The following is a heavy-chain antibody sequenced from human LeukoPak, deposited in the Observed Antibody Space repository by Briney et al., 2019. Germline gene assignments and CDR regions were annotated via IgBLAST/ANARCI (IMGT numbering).Heavy chain of an antibody. CDR3: ARDPLRDTYFQH. D-gene: IGHD5-24*01. Sequence: GGSLRLSCAASGFTVSSNYMNWVRQAPGKGLEWVSVIYSGGSTYYADSVKGRFTISRDNSKNTLYPQMNSLRVEDTAVYYCARDPLRDTYFQHWGQGTLVTVSS. J-gene: IGHJ1*01. CDR1: GFTVSSNY. V-gene: IGHV3-53*01. CDR2: IYSGGST.